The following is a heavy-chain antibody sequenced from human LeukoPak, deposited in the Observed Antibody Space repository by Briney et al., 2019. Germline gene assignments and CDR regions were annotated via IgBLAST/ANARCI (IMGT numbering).Heavy chain of an antibody. Sequence: PSETLSLTCTVSGGSVSSGSYYWSWIRQPPGKGLEWIGYIYYSGSTNYNPSLKSRVTISVDTSKNQFSLKLSSVTAADTAVYYCARDRVAMIYLSSSYGMDVWGQGTTVTVSS. CDR2: IYYSGST. CDR3: ARDRVAMIYLSSSYGMDV. CDR1: GGSVSSGSYY. J-gene: IGHJ6*02. D-gene: IGHD5-12*01. V-gene: IGHV4-61*01.